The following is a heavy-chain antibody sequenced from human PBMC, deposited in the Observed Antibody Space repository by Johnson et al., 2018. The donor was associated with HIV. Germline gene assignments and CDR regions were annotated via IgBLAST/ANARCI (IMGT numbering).Heavy chain of an antibody. CDR1: GFTFDDYA. CDR3: ARGRDYYDSSGGQDAFDI. D-gene: IGHD3-22*01. Sequence: VQLVESGGGVVRPGGSLRLSCAASGFTFDDYAMSWVRQAPGKGLEWVSGINWNGGSTGYADSVKGRFPISRDNAKNSLYLQMNSLRAEDTALYYCARGRDYYDSSGGQDAFDIWGQGTMVTVPS. V-gene: IGHV3-20*04. J-gene: IGHJ3*02. CDR2: INWNGGST.